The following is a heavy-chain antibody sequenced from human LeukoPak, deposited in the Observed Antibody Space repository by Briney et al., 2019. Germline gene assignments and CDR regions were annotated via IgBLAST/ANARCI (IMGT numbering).Heavy chain of an antibody. CDR2: IKQDGSEK. CDR3: ARVVPAAISYYFDY. V-gene: IGHV3-7*01. Sequence: GGSLRLSCAASGFTFSSYWMSWVRQAPGKGLEWVADIKQDGSEKYYVDSVKGRSTISRDNAKNSLYLQMNSLRAEDTAVYYCARVVPAAISYYFDYWGQGTLVTVSS. CDR1: GFTFSSYW. J-gene: IGHJ4*02. D-gene: IGHD2-2*01.